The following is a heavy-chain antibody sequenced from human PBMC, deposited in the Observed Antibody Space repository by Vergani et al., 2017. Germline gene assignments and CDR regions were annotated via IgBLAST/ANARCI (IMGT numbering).Heavy chain of an antibody. CDR2: ISGSGGST. J-gene: IGHJ3*02. D-gene: IGHD5-18*01. CDR3: ANLLILNTAMGNGAAFDI. Sequence: EVQLLESGGGLVQPGGSLRLSCAASGFTFSSYAMSWVRQAPGKGLEWVSAISGSGGSTYYADSVKGRFTISRDNSKNTLYLQMNSLRAEDTAVYYCANLLILNTAMGNGAAFDIWGQGTMVTVSS. V-gene: IGHV3-23*01. CDR1: GFTFSSYA.